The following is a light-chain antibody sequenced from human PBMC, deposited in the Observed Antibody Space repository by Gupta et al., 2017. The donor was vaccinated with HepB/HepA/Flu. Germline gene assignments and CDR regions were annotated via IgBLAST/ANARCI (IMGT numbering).Light chain of an antibody. CDR3: QSYDAGLTSWV. J-gene: IGLJ3*02. V-gene: IGLV1-40*01. Sequence: QSVLKQPPSVSGAPGQPVNLSCTGSSSNIGAAYDVHWYHQVPGTAPKLLIYATNNRPSGVSDRFSGSKSGTSASLAIAGLQAEDEAVYYCQSYDAGLTSWVFGGGTKLTVL. CDR2: ATN. CDR1: SSNIGAAYD.